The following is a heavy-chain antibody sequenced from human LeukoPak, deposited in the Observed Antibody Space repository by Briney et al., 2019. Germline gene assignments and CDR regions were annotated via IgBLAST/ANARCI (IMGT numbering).Heavy chain of an antibody. CDR3: ARGSRDGYNAYTH. J-gene: IGHJ4*02. CDR1: GGSFSGYY. V-gene: IGHV4-34*01. D-gene: IGHD5-24*01. CDR2: INHGGST. Sequence: SETLSLTCAVYGGSFSGYYWSWIRQPPGKGLEWIGEINHGGSTNYNPSLKSRVTISVDTSKNQFSLRLSSVTAADTAVYYCARGSRDGYNAYTHWGQGTLVTVSS.